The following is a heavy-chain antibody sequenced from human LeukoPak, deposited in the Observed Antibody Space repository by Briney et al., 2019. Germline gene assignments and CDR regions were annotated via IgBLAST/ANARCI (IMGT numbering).Heavy chain of an antibody. CDR2: IIPIFGTA. Sequence: SVKVSCKASGGTFSSYAISRVRQAPGQGLEWMGGIIPIFGTANYAQKFQGRVTITADESTSTAYMELSSLRSEDTAVYYCARASFETLRSLYCYYYYMDVWGKGSTVTVSS. V-gene: IGHV1-69*13. D-gene: IGHD3-3*01. CDR3: ARASFETLRSLYCYYYYMDV. J-gene: IGHJ6*03. CDR1: GGTFSSYA.